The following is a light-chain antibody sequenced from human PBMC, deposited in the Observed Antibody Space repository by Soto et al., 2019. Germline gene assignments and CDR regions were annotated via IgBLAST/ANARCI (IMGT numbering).Light chain of an antibody. CDR1: QSISSW. J-gene: IGKJ1*01. Sequence: DIQMTQSPSTLSASLGDRVTITCRASQSISSWLAWYQQKPGKAPKLLIYDASSLEGGVPSRFSGSGSGTEFTLTISSLQPDDFATYYCQQYYNNRGTFGQGTKVDIK. V-gene: IGKV1-5*01. CDR3: QQYYNNRGT. CDR2: DAS.